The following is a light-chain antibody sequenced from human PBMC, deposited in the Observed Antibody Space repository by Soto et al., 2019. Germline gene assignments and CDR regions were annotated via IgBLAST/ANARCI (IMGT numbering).Light chain of an antibody. Sequence: QSALTQPTSASGSPGQSVTISCTGTSSDIGTYKYFSWYQHHPGKAPKLMIYEVSKRPSGVPDRFSGSKSGNTASLTVSRLLTEDEADYYCSSYAGRNNVVFGGGTKLTVL. CDR2: EVS. CDR3: SSYAGRNNVV. CDR1: SSDIGTYKY. V-gene: IGLV2-8*01. J-gene: IGLJ2*01.